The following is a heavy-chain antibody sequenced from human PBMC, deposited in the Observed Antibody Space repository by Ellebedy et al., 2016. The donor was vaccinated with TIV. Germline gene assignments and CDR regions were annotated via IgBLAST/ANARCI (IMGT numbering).Heavy chain of an antibody. CDR1: GDSISSRTYY. Sequence: MPSETLSLTCTVTGDSISSRTYYWAWIRQSPGKGLEWIGSIYYRGSTYDNPSLERRVTMFVDTSKTQFSLELTSVTAAETAVYYCARHVGFYYDDGGYLNYFDQWGQGTLVTVSS. CDR2: IYYRGST. CDR3: ARHVGFYYDDGGYLNYFDQ. D-gene: IGHD3-22*01. J-gene: IGHJ4*02. V-gene: IGHV4-39*01.